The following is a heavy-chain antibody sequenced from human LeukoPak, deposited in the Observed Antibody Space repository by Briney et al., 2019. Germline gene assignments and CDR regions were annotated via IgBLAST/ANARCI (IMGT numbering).Heavy chain of an antibody. J-gene: IGHJ5*02. CDR1: GFTFSSYG. V-gene: IGHV3-33*01. CDR2: IWYDGSNK. D-gene: IGHD4-11*01. Sequence: GRSLRLSCAASGFTFSSYGMHWVRQAPGKGLEWVAVIWYDGSNKYYADSVKGRFTIPRDNSKNTLYLQMNSLRAEDTAVYYCARGTVTTRYNWFDPWGQGTLVTVSS. CDR3: ARGTVTTRYNWFDP.